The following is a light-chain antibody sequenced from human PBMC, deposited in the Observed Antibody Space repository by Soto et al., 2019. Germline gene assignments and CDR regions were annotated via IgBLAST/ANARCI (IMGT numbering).Light chain of an antibody. V-gene: IGLV1-44*01. J-gene: IGLJ3*02. CDR2: SNN. CDR3: AGWDDSLNGRV. CDR1: SSNIGPNT. Sequence: QAVVTQPPSASGTPGQRVTISCSGSSSNIGPNTVNWYQQLPGTAPKLLIYSNNQRPSGVPDRFSGSKSGTSASLVISGLQSEDEADYYCAGWDDSLNGRVFGGGTKLTVL.